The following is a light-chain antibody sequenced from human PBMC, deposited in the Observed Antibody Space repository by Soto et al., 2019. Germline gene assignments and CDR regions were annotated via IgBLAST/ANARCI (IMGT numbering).Light chain of an antibody. CDR1: QSVTSSY. J-gene: IGKJ1*01. V-gene: IGKV3-20*01. CDR2: GAS. Sequence: EIVLTQSPDTLSLSPGERATLSCRASQSVTSSYLAWYQQKHGQAPRLLIYGASSRATGIPDRLSGSGSGTDFTLTISRLEPEDFAVYYCQQYGSAPWTFGQGTKVDIK. CDR3: QQYGSAPWT.